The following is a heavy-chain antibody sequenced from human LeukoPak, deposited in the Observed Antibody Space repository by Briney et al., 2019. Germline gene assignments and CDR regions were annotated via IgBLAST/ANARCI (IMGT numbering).Heavy chain of an antibody. V-gene: IGHV4-59*08. D-gene: IGHD3-16*01. CDR1: GGSISSYY. CDR2: IYYSGST. J-gene: IGHJ5*02. Sequence: SETLSLTCTVSGGSISSYYWIWIRQPPGKGLEGIGYIYYSGSTNYNPSLKSRVTISVDTSKNQFSLKLSSVTAADTAVYYCARQGKGGTLSWGQGTLGTVSS. CDR3: ARQGKGGTLS.